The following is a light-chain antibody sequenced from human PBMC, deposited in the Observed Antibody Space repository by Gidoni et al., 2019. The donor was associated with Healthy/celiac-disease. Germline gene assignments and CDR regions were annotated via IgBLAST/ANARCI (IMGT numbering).Light chain of an antibody. Sequence: EIVLTQPQGTLSLSPGERATRACRARQSVSSSYLAWYQQKPGQAPRLLIYCASSSATGIPDRFSGSGSGTDFTLTINRLEPEDFAVYYCQQYGSSPPFTFGPXTKVEIK. V-gene: IGKV3-20*01. CDR2: CAS. J-gene: IGKJ3*01. CDR3: QQYGSSPPFT. CDR1: QSVSSSY.